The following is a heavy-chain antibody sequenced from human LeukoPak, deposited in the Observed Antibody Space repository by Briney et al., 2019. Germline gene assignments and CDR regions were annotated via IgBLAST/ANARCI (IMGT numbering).Heavy chain of an antibody. CDR3: ARDGSRDNSSSWYYYYYYGMDV. D-gene: IGHD6-13*01. J-gene: IGHJ6*02. V-gene: IGHV1-69*13. Sequence: VASVKVSCKASGGTFSSYAISWVRQAPGQGLEWLGGIIPIFGTANYAQKFQGRVTITADESTSTAYMELRSLRSDDTAVYYCARDGSRDNSSSWYYYYYYGMDVWGQGTTVTVSS. CDR2: IIPIFGTA. CDR1: GGTFSSYA.